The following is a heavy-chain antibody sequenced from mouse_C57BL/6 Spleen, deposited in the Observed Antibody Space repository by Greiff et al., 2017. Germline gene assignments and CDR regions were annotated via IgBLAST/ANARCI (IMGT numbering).Heavy chain of an antibody. V-gene: IGHV1-75*01. CDR1: GYTFTDYY. CDR3: ARRGYYDYDDYAMDY. CDR2: IFPGSGST. Sequence: VKLQESGPELVKPGASVKISCKASGYTFTDYYINWVKQRPGQGLEWIGWIFPGSGSTYYNEKFKGKATLTVDKSSSTAYMLLSSLTSEDSAVYFCARRGYYDYDDYAMDYWGQGTSVTVSS. D-gene: IGHD2-4*01. J-gene: IGHJ4*01.